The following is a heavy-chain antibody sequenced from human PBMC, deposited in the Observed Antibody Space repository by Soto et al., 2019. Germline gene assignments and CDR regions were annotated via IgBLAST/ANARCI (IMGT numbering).Heavy chain of an antibody. D-gene: IGHD6-13*01. CDR1: GFTFSSYW. J-gene: IGHJ4*02. V-gene: IGHV3-74*01. Sequence: EVQLVESGGGLVQPGGSLRLSCAASGFTFSSYWMHWVRQAPGKGLVWVSRINSDGSSTSYADSVKGRFTISRDNAKNTLDLQMNSLRAEDTAVYYCARARGKAAAVHFDYWGQGTLVTVSS. CDR3: ARARGKAAAVHFDY. CDR2: INSDGSST.